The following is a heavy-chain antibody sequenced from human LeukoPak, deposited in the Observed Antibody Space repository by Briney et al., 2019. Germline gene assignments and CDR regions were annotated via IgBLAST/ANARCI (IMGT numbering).Heavy chain of an antibody. D-gene: IGHD6-13*01. V-gene: IGHV3-7*01. CDR1: GFTFSGYW. CDR3: ARGTIAAPGTDY. J-gene: IGHJ4*02. CDR2: LKQDGSEK. Sequence: GGSLRLSCAASGFTFSGYWMHWVRQDPGKGLEWVANLKQDGSEKHFADSVKGRFTISRDNAENSLYLQMNSLRAEDTAMYYCARGTIAAPGTDYWGQGTLVTVSS.